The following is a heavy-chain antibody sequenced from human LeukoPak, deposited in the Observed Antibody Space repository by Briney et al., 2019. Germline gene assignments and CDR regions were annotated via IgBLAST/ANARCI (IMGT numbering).Heavy chain of an antibody. J-gene: IGHJ4*02. CDR2: ISYDGGNT. CDR3: ARDPLIAATGPYFDY. Sequence: GGSLRLSCAASGFTFSSYPMHWVRQVPGKGLEWVAFISYDGGNTYYADSVKGRFTISRDNSKNALYLQMNSLRPEDTAVYYCARDPLIAATGPYFDYWGQGTLVTVSS. D-gene: IGHD6-13*01. CDR1: GFTFSSYP. V-gene: IGHV3-30*04.